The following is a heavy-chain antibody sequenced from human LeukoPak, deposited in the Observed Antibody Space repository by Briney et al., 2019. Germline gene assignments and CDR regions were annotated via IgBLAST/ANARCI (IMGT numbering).Heavy chain of an antibody. D-gene: IGHD3-22*01. CDR2: INPNSGGT. J-gene: IGHJ6*03. V-gene: IGHV1-2*02. Sequence: GASVKVSCKASGYTFTGYYMHWVRQAPGQGLEWMGWINPNSGGTNYAQKFQGRVTMTRDTSISTAYMELSRLRSDDTAVYYCARSKVKTYYYDSSGYDMDVWGKGTTVTVSS. CDR3: ARSKVKTYYYDSSGYDMDV. CDR1: GYTFTGYY.